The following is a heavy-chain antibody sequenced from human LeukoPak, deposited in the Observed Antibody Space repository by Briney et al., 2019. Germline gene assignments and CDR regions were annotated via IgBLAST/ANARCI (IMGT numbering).Heavy chain of an antibody. V-gene: IGHV3-33*08. J-gene: IGHJ5*02. D-gene: IGHD5-18*01. CDR2: IWYGGSNK. CDR1: GFTFSSYG. CDR3: ARDRDVDTAMAQLNANWFDP. Sequence: PGGSLRLSCAASGFTFSSYGMHWVRQAPGKGLEWVAVIWYGGSNKYYADSVKGRFTISRDNAKNSLYLQMNSLRAEDTAVYYCARDRDVDTAMAQLNANWFDPWGQGTLVTVSS.